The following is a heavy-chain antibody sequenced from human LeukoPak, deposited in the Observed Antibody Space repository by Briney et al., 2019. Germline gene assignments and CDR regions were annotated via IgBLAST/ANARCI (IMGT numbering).Heavy chain of an antibody. CDR2: ISAYNGNT. CDR3: ASLGYCSGTSCYADNYYYYGMDV. Sequence: GASVKVSCKASGYTFTSYGISWVRQAPGQGLEWMGWISAYNGNTNYAQKLQGRVTMTTDTSTSTAYMELRSLRSDDTAVYYCASLGYCSGTSCYADNYYYYGMDVWGQGTTVTVSS. D-gene: IGHD2-2*01. CDR1: GYTFTSYG. V-gene: IGHV1-18*01. J-gene: IGHJ6*02.